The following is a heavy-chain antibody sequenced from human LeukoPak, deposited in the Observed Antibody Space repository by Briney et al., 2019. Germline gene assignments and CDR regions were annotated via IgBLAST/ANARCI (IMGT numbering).Heavy chain of an antibody. CDR1: GGSISSYY. CDR2: IYYSGST. V-gene: IGHV4-59*01. D-gene: IGHD6-6*01. CDR3: ARGWSIAALYCDY. Sequence: SETLSLTCTVSGGSISSYYWSWTRQPPRKGLEGIGYIYYSGSTNYNPSLKSRVTISVDTSKNQFSLKLSSVTAADTAVYYCARGWSIAALYCDYWGQGTLVTVSS. J-gene: IGHJ4*02.